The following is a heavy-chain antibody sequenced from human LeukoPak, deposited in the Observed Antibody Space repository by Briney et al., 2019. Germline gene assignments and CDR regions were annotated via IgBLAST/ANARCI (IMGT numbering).Heavy chain of an antibody. J-gene: IGHJ6*03. Sequence: GGSLRLSCAASGFTFSSYAMHWVRQAPGKGLEWVAVISYDGSNKYYADSVKGRFTISRDNSKNTLYLQMNSLRAEDTAVYYCARAGEEFFGGNSGGYYYYYMDVWGKGTTVTISS. CDR2: ISYDGSNK. CDR1: GFTFSSYA. V-gene: IGHV3-30*04. D-gene: IGHD4-23*01. CDR3: ARAGEEFFGGNSGGYYYYYMDV.